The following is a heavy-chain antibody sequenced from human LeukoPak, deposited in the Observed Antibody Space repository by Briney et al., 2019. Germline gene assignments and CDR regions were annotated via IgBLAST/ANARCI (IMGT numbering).Heavy chain of an antibody. J-gene: IGHJ4*02. D-gene: IGHD3-22*01. CDR1: GFTVSSNY. CDR3: ARAAHSSGYYWDYFDY. Sequence: GGSLRLSCAASGFTVSSNYMSWVRQAPGKGLEWVSVIYSGGSTYYADSVKGRFTISRDNSKNTLYLQMSSLRAEDTAVYYCARAAHSSGYYWDYFDYWGQGTLVTVSS. V-gene: IGHV3-66*02. CDR2: IYSGGST.